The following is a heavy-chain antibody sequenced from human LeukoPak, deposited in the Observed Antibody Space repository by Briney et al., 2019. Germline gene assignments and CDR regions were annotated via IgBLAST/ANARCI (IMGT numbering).Heavy chain of an antibody. CDR3: ERRDCSGGSCFYFDY. CDR1: GYSFASYW. CDR2: IYPGDSDT. V-gene: IGHV5-51*01. J-gene: IGHJ4*02. D-gene: IGHD2-15*01. Sequence: GESLKISCKGSGYSFASYWVGWVRQMPGKGLEWMGIIYPGDSDTRYSPFLQGQVTISVDKSTRTAYLQWSSLKASDTAMYYCERRDCSGGSCFYFDYWGQGTLVTVSS.